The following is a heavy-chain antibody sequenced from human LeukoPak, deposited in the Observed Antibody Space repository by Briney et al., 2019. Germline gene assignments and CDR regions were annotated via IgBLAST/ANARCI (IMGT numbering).Heavy chain of an antibody. Sequence: GGSLRLSCAVSGFTFSSYAMSWVRQAPGKGLEWVSAISGSGGSTYYADSVKGRFTISRDNSKNTLYLQMNSLRAEDTAVYYCAKGCDWGSYYFFDYWRQGTLVTVSS. CDR3: AKGCDWGSYYFFDY. CDR2: ISGSGGST. V-gene: IGHV3-23*01. D-gene: IGHD3-10*01. J-gene: IGHJ4*02. CDR1: GFTFSSYA.